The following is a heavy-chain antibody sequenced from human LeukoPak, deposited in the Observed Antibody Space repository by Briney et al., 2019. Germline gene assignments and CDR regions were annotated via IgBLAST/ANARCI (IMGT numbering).Heavy chain of an antibody. J-gene: IGHJ6*03. CDR1: GGSISSGDYY. V-gene: IGHV4-30-4*08. D-gene: IGHD4-17*01. CDR2: IYYSGST. Sequence: SQTPSLTCTVSGGSISSGDYYWSWIRQPPGKGLEWIGYIYYSGSTYYNPSLKSRVTISVDTSKNQFSLKLSSVTAADTAVYYCAREPDYAAYMDVWGKGTAVTVSS. CDR3: AREPDYAAYMDV.